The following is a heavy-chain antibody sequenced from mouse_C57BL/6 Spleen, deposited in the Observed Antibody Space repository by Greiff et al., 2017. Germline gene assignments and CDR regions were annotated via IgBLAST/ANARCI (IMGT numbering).Heavy chain of an antibody. Sequence: QVQLQQSGAELVRPGASVTLSCKASGYTFTDYEMHWVKQTPVHGLEWIGAIDPETGGTAYNQTFTGKAILTADQSSSTAYRELRSLTSEDSAVYYCTRKDDYDADGYYFDYGGQGTTLTVSS. J-gene: IGHJ2*01. CDR2: IDPETGGT. CDR1: GYTFTDYE. CDR3: TRKDDYDADGYYFDY. D-gene: IGHD2-4*01. V-gene: IGHV1-15*01.